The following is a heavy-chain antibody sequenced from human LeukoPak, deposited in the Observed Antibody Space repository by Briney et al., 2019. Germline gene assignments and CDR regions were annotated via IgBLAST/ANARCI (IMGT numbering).Heavy chain of an antibody. CDR2: ISYDGSNK. CDR3: ARAVTRPYNWFDP. CDR1: GFTFSSYA. J-gene: IGHJ5*02. V-gene: IGHV3-30-3*01. D-gene: IGHD4-17*01. Sequence: GSLRLSCAASGFTFSSYAMHWVRQAPGKGLEWVAVISYDGSNKYYADSVKGRFTISRDNSKNTLYLQMNSLRAEDTAVYYCARAVTRPYNWFDPWGQGTLVTVSS.